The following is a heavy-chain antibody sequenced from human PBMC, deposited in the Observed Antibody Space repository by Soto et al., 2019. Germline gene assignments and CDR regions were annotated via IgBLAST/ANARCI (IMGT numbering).Heavy chain of an antibody. J-gene: IGHJ4*02. CDR3: PHRPRGYSYHFDF. Sequence: QITLKESGPTLVKPTQTLTLTCTFSGFSLNTRGVGVAWIRQPPGKALEWLALLYWDDDEGYSQSLSSRLTITKDTSKNLVVLTMTNMDPVDTATYYCPHRPRGYSYHFDFWGQGTLVTVSS. CDR2: LYWDDDE. D-gene: IGHD5-18*01. V-gene: IGHV2-5*02. CDR1: GFSLNTRGVG.